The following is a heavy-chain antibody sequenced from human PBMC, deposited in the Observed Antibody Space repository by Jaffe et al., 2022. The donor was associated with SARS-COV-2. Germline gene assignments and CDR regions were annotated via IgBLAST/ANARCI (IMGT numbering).Heavy chain of an antibody. V-gene: IGHV4-34*01. J-gene: IGHJ4*02. Sequence: QVQLQQWGAGLLKPSETLSLTCAVYGGSFSGYYWSWIRQPPGKGLEWIGEINHSGSTNYNPSLKSRVTISVDTSKNQFSLKLSSVTAADTAVYYCARGVSGGSCYVDYWGQGTLVTVSS. CDR1: GGSFSGYY. CDR2: INHSGST. D-gene: IGHD2-15*01. CDR3: ARGVSGGSCYVDY.